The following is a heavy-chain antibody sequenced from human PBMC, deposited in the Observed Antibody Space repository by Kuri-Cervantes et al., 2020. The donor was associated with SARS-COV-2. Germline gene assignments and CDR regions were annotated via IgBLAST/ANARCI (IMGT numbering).Heavy chain of an antibody. CDR1: GFTFSSYG. CDR3: AREIIGVVGASDAFDI. CDR2: ISYDGSNK. D-gene: IGHD2-15*01. V-gene: IGHV3-30*19. Sequence: GESLKISCAASGFTFSSYGMHWVRQAPGKGLEWVAVISYDGSNKYYADSVKGRFTISRDNSKNTLYLQMNSLRAEDTAVYYCAREIIGVVGASDAFDIWGQGTMVTVSS. J-gene: IGHJ3*02.